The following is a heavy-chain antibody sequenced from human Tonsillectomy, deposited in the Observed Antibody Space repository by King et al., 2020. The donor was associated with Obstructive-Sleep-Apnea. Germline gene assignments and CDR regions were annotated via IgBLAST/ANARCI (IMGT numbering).Heavy chain of an antibody. CDR1: GFTFSDYY. CDR3: ARQTYYYDSSGLDY. J-gene: IGHJ4*02. Sequence: QLVQSGGDLVTPGGSLRLSCAASGFTFSDYYMNWIRQAPGKGLEWISYIISSEDTMSYADSVQGRVTISRDNAKNSLYLQRNSRRAEDTAVYYCARQTYYYDSSGLDYWGQGTLVIVSS. V-gene: IGHV3-11*01. D-gene: IGHD3-22*01. CDR2: IISSEDTM.